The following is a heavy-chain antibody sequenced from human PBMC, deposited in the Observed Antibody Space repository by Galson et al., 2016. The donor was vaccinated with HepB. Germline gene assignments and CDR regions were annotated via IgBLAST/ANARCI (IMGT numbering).Heavy chain of an antibody. CDR1: GGSISSYY. V-gene: IGHV4-4*07. Sequence: SETLSLTCTVSGGSISSYYWTWIRQPAGKGLEWIGRIYPSGNTNYNPSLKSRVTMSIDTSKNQFSLKLSSLTAADTAVYFCARGQTVIPAAIYWYFDLWGRGTLVTVSS. J-gene: IGHJ2*01. D-gene: IGHD2-2*01. CDR3: ARGQTVIPAAIYWYFDL. CDR2: IYPSGNT.